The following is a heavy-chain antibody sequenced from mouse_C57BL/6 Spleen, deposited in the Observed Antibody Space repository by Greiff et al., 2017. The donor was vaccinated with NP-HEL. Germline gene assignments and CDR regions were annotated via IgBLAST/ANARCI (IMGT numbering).Heavy chain of an antibody. J-gene: IGHJ4*01. V-gene: IGHV5-17*01. CDR3: ATVDY. CDR1: GFTFSDSG. CDR2: ISSGSSTI. Sequence: EVKLVESGGGLVKPGGSLKLSCAASGFTFSDSGMHWVRQAPEKGLEWVAYISSGSSTIYYADTVKGRFTISRDNAKNTLFLQMTSLRSGDTAMYYCATVDYWGQGTSVTVSS.